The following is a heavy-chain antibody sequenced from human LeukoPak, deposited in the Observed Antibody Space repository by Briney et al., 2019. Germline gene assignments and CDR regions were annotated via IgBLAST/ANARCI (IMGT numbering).Heavy chain of an antibody. CDR1: GFTFSSYG. CDR2: IWYDGSNK. J-gene: IGHJ4*02. CDR3: ARVTDSSGWYWYFDY. D-gene: IGHD6-19*01. V-gene: IGHV3-33*01. Sequence: GGSLRLSCAASGFTFSSYGMHWGRQAPGKGLGWVAVIWYDGSNKYYADSVKGRFPISRDNSKNTLYLQMNSLRAEDTAVYYCARVTDSSGWYWYFDYWGQGTLVTVSS.